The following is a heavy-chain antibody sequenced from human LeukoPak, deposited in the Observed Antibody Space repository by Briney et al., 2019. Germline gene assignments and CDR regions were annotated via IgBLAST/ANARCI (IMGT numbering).Heavy chain of an antibody. Sequence: MPSETLSLTCTVSGGSISSSSYYWGWIRQPPGKGLEWIGSIYYSGSTYYNPSLKSRVTISVDTSKNQFSLKLSSVTAADTAVYYCARGGANYFAAGSYSHWGQGTLVTVSS. J-gene: IGHJ4*02. CDR3: ARGGANYFAAGSYSH. D-gene: IGHD3-10*01. CDR2: IYYSGST. V-gene: IGHV4-39*07. CDR1: GGSISSSSYY.